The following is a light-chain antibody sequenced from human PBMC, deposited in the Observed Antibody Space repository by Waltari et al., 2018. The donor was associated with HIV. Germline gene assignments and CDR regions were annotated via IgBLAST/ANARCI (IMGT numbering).Light chain of an antibody. CDR2: WAS. J-gene: IGKJ1*01. CDR3: QQYYSTLRT. V-gene: IGKV4-1*01. Sequence: DIVMPQSPDTLAVSLGARATIICKSSQSVLYSSNNKNYLAWYQQKPGQPPKLLIYWASTRESGVPDRFSGSGSQTDFTLTISSLQAEDVAVYYCQQYYSTLRTFGQGTKVEIK. CDR1: QSVLYSSNNKNY.